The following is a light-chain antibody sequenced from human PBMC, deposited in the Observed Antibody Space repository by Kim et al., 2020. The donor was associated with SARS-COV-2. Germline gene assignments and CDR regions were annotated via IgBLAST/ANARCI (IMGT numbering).Light chain of an antibody. CDR2: DAS. J-gene: IGKJ3*01. V-gene: IGKV3D-7*01. CDR3: QQHYNLRMFT. Sequence: PCERVTPSCGDSRSVSSSYFSWYQQKPAQAPSLLIYDASTTATGIPARCSGSGAGTEFTPPISSLQPADFAVYYCQQHYNLRMFTFGPGTKVDIK. CDR1: RSVSSSY.